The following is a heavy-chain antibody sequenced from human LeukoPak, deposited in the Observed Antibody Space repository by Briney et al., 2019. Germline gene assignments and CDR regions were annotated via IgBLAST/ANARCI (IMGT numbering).Heavy chain of an antibody. V-gene: IGHV3-30*02. Sequence: AGGSLRLSCAASGFTFSSYAMSWVRQAPGKGLEWVAFIRYDGSNKYYADSVKGRFTISRDNSKNTLYLQMNSLRAEDTAVYYCAKPYGSVGYYFDYWGQGTLVTVSS. J-gene: IGHJ4*02. D-gene: IGHD3-10*01. CDR1: GFTFSSYA. CDR2: IRYDGSNK. CDR3: AKPYGSVGYYFDY.